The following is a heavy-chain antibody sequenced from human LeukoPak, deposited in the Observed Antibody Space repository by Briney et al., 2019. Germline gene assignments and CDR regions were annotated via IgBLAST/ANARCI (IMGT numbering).Heavy chain of an antibody. CDR1: GFTFSGSA. D-gene: IGHD4-17*01. V-gene: IGHV3-73*01. J-gene: IGHJ4*02. CDR3: TRIETTVTGFDY. Sequence: GGSLRLSCAASGFTFSGSAMHWVRQTSGKGLEWVGRIRSKTNSYATAYAASVKGRFTISRDDSKNTAHLQMNSLKTEDTAVYYCTRIETTVTGFDYWGQGTLVTVSS. CDR2: IRSKTNSYAT.